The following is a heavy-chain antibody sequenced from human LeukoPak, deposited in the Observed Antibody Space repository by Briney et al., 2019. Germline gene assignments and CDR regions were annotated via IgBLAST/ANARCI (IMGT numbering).Heavy chain of an antibody. CDR3: AKDQIVVVIATFSY. J-gene: IGHJ4*02. CDR2: ISGSGGST. CDR1: GFTFSSYA. D-gene: IGHD2-21*01. V-gene: IGHV3-23*01. Sequence: GGSLRPSCAASGFTFSSYAMSWVRQAPGKGLEWVSAISGSGGSTYYADSVKGRFTISRDNSKNTLYLQMNSLRAEDTAVYYCAKDQIVVVIATFSYWGQGTLVTVSS.